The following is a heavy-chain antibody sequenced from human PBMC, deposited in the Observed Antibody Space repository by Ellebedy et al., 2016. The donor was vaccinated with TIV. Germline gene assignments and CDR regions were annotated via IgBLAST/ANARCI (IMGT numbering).Heavy chain of an antibody. D-gene: IGHD1-26*01. CDR3: ARDRSYSPTY. Sequence: GGSLRLSXAASGFTFSNYAMNWVRQAPGKGLEWVAFISYDGNNKYYADSVKGRFTLSRDNSKNTLYLEMNSLRAEDTAVYYCARDRSYSPTYWGQGTLSPSPQ. CDR1: GFTFSNYA. CDR2: ISYDGNNK. J-gene: IGHJ4*02. V-gene: IGHV3-30*04.